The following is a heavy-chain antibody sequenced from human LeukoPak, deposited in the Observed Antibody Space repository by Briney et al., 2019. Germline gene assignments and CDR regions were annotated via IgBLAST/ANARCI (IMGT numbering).Heavy chain of an antibody. CDR2: INHSGST. CDR3: ASHQWLGLAHSDY. Sequence: SETLSLTCAVYGGSFSAYYWSWIRQPPGKGLEWIGEINHSGSTNYNPSLKSRVTISVDTSKNQFSLKLSSVTAADTAVYYCASHQWLGLAHSDYWGQGTLVTVSS. CDR1: GGSFSAYY. V-gene: IGHV4-34*01. D-gene: IGHD6-19*01. J-gene: IGHJ4*02.